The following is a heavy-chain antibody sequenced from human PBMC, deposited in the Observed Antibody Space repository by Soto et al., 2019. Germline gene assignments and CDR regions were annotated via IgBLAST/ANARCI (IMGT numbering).Heavy chain of an antibody. V-gene: IGHV3-7*01. D-gene: IGHD6-19*01. CDR2: IKQDGSEK. Sequence: EVQLVESGGGLVQPGGSLRLSCAASGFTFSSYWMSWVRQAPGKGLEWVANIKQDGSEKYYVDSVKGRFTISRDNAKNSLYLQMNSLRAEDTAVYYCARVRGGWYSYYYYYMDVWGKGTTVTVSS. CDR1: GFTFSSYW. CDR3: ARVRGGWYSYYYYYMDV. J-gene: IGHJ6*03.